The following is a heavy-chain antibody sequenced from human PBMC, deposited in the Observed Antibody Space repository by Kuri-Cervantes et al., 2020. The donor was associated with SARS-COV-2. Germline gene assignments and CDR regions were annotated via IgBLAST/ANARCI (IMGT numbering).Heavy chain of an antibody. CDR1: GFTFSNAW. CDR2: IKGKTDGGTT. J-gene: IGHJ4*02. D-gene: IGHD3-16*01. Sequence: GESLKISCAASGFTFSNAWMSWVRQAPGKGLEWVGRIKGKTDGGTTDYAAPVKGRFTISRDDSKNTLYLQMNSLKTEDTAVYYCTTDWAGKDYWGQGTLVTVSS. V-gene: IGHV3-15*01. CDR3: TTDWAGKDY.